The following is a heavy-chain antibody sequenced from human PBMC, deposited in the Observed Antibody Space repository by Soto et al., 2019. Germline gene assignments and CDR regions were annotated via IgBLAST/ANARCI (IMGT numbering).Heavy chain of an antibody. CDR3: VKSATYCSSTSCYVDWFDP. CDR2: ISSNGGST. CDR1: GFTFSSYA. D-gene: IGHD2-2*01. Sequence: SLRLSCSASGFTFSSYAMHWVRQAPGKGLEYVSAISSNGGSTYYADSVKGRFTISRDNSKNTLYLQMSSLRAEDTAVYYCVKSATYCSSTSCYVDWFDPWGQGTLVTVSS. V-gene: IGHV3-64D*06. J-gene: IGHJ5*02.